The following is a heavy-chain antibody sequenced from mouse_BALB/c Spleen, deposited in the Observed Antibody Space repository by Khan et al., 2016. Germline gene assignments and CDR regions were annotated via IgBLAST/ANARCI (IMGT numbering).Heavy chain of an antibody. CDR2: IYPGTGST. Sequence: QLVQSGAELVRPGASVKLSCKTSGYIFTSYWIHWVKQRSGQGLEWIARIYPGTGSTYYNEKFKGKATLTTDKSSNTAYMQRSRLKSEDSAVYVCARSGDYDVGAFDSWGQGTTLTVSS. D-gene: IGHD2-4*01. CDR3: ARSGDYDVGAFDS. J-gene: IGHJ2*01. V-gene: IGHV1S132*01. CDR1: GYIFTSYW.